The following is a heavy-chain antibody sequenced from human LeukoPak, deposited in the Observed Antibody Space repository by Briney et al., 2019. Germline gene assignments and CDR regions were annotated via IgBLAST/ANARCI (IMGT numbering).Heavy chain of an antibody. CDR2: ISGSGGST. D-gene: IGHD2-21*02. Sequence: GGXXRLSCAASGFTFSSYAMSWVRQAPGKGLEWVSAISGSGGSTYYADSVKGRFTISRDNSKNTLYLQMNSLRAEDTAVYYCAKDEIVYCGGDGYSNYWGQGTLVTVSS. V-gene: IGHV3-23*01. CDR3: AKDEIVYCGGDGYSNY. J-gene: IGHJ4*02. CDR1: GFTFSSYA.